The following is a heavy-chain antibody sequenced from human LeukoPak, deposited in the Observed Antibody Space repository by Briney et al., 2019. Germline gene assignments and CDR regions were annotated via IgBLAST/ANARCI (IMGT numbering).Heavy chain of an antibody. J-gene: IGHJ6*03. CDR3: AKVVDYYYYYMDV. V-gene: IGHV4-59*01. Sequence: SETLSLTCTVSGGSISSYYWSWIRQPPGKGLEWIGYIYYSGSTNYNPSLKSRVTISVDTSRNQFSLKLSSVTAADTAVYYCAKVVDYYYYYMDVWGKGTTVTISS. CDR2: IYYSGST. CDR1: GGSISSYY.